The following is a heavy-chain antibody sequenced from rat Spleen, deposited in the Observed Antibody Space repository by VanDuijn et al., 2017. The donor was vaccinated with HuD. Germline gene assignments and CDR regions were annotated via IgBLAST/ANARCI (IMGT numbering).Heavy chain of an antibody. CDR2: MSYEGSTT. J-gene: IGHJ2*01. D-gene: IGHD2-3*01. Sequence: EVQLVESGGGLVRPGRSLKLSCAASGFTFSDYYMAWVRQAPKKGLEWVASMSYEGSTTYYGDSVKGRFTISRDNVENIVYLQMNSLKCEDTATYYCAVAGYGYWGQGVMVTVSS. CDR3: AVAGYGY. CDR1: GFTFSDYY. V-gene: IGHV5-22*01.